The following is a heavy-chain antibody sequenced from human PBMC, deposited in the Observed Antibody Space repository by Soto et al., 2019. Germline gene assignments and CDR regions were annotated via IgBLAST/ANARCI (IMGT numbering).Heavy chain of an antibody. CDR2: PCSRSTWHN. D-gene: IGHD3-22*01. Sequence: SQTLALTCSISGYRVSSNSAAWNWIRQSPSGGLEGLGRPCSRSTWHNEYGVSVQTRRTNNPDTPKNQFSLKLNSVTPEDTAVYYCARDEPIRAIAGAGMDFWGQGTTVTVSS. CDR3: ARDEPIRAIAGAGMDF. V-gene: IGHV6-1*01. J-gene: IGHJ6*02. CDR1: GYRVSSNSAA.